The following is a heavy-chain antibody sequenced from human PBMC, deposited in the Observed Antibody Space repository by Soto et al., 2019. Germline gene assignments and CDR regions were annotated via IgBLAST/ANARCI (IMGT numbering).Heavy chain of an antibody. CDR3: ARGEVVAAPTGPFDP. V-gene: IGHV1-2*02. D-gene: IGHD2-15*01. Sequence: ASVKVSCKASGYTFTGYYMHWVRQAPGQGLEWMGWINPNSGGTNYAQKFQGRVTMTRDTSISTAYMELSRLRSEDTAVYYCARGEVVAAPTGPFDPWGQGTLVTVSS. CDR1: GYTFTGYY. J-gene: IGHJ5*02. CDR2: INPNSGGT.